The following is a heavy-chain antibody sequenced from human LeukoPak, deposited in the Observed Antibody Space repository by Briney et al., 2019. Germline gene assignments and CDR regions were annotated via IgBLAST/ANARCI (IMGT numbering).Heavy chain of an antibody. J-gene: IGHJ6*03. Sequence: PGGSPRLSCAASGFTFSSYSMNWVRQAPGKGLEWVSSISSSSSYIYYADSVKGRFTISRDNAKNSLYLQMNSLRAEDTAVYYCARADNCSGGSCYVYYHYYMDVWGKGTTVTISS. CDR2: ISSSSSYI. CDR3: ARADNCSGGSCYVYYHYYMDV. CDR1: GFTFSSYS. V-gene: IGHV3-21*01. D-gene: IGHD2-15*01.